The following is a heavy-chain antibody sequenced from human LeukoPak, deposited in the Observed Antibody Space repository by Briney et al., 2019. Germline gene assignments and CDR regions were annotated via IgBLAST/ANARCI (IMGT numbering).Heavy chain of an antibody. CDR3: AKVSELGYSYGYYFDY. J-gene: IGHJ4*02. CDR1: GFTFSSYA. D-gene: IGHD5-18*01. CDR2: ISGSGGST. V-gene: IGHV3-23*01. Sequence: GGSLRLSCAASGFTFSSYAMSWVRQAPGKGLEWVSAISGSGGSTYYADSVKGRFTISRDNSKNTLYLQMNSLRAEDTAVYYCAKVSELGYSYGYYFDYWGQGTLVTVSS.